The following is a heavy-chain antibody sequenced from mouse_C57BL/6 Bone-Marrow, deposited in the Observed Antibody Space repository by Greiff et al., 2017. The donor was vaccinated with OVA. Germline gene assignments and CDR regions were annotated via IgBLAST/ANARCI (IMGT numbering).Heavy chain of an antibody. CDR3: ARNSHYYGSSSFAY. CDR1: GFSLTSYG. CDR2: IWSGGST. J-gene: IGHJ3*01. V-gene: IGHV2-2*01. D-gene: IGHD1-1*01. Sequence: VKLMESGPGLVQPSQSLSITCTVSGFSLTSYGVHWVRQSPGKGLEWLGVIWSGGSTDYNAAFISRLSISKDNSKSQVFFKMNSLQADDTAIYYCARNSHYYGSSSFAYWGQGTLVTVSA.